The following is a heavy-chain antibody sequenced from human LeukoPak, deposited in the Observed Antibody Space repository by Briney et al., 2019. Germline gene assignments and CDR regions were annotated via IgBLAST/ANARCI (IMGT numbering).Heavy chain of an antibody. CDR2: INPNSGGT. Sequence: ASVKVSCKASGGTFSSYAISWVRQAPGQGLEWMGRINPNSGGTNYAQKFQGRVTMTRDTSISTAYMELSRLRSDDTAVYYCARAHLRYFDWLLSWGQGTLVTVSS. CDR3: ARAHLRYFDWLLS. J-gene: IGHJ5*02. D-gene: IGHD3-9*01. V-gene: IGHV1-2*06. CDR1: GGTFSSYA.